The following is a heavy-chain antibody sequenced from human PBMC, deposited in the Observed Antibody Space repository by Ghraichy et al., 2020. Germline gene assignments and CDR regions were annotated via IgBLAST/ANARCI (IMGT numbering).Heavy chain of an antibody. CDR3: ARGTTEELHLGDCFHY. D-gene: IGHD3-16*01. CDR1: GGSFSGYY. J-gene: IGHJ4*02. CDR2: INHSGST. Sequence: SETLSLTCAVYGGSFSGYYWSWIRQPPGKGLEWIGEINHSGSTNYNPSLKSRVTISVDTSKNQFSLKLSSVTAADTAVYYCARGTTEELHLGDCFHYWGQGTLVIVSS. V-gene: IGHV4-34*01.